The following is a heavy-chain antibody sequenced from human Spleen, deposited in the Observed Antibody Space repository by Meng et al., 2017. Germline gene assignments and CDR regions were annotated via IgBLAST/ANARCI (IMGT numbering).Heavy chain of an antibody. V-gene: IGHV4-39*01. D-gene: IGHD5-18*01. J-gene: IGHJ5*01. CDR3: SRRINTAGGWFGS. Sequence: QVQLQESGPGLVKPSETLSLTCTVSGGSIGSNSYHWGWIRQPPGKGLEWVGTIDYSGTTYSNSSLKSRVTISLDTSRNQFSLKLTSVTAADTAVYYCSRRINTAGGWFGSWGQGTLVTVSS. CDR2: IDYSGTT. CDR1: GGSIGSNSYH.